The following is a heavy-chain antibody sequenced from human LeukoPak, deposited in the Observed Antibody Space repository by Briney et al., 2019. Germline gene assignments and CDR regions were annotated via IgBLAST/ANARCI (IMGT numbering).Heavy chain of an antibody. D-gene: IGHD3-3*01. CDR2: IYTGGST. CDR1: GGSISSGNYY. CDR3: ARDSLYNFWSGYYHTTYYFDY. J-gene: IGHJ4*02. V-gene: IGHV4-61*09. Sequence: SQTLSLTCTVSGGSISSGNYYWSWIRQPAGKGLEWIGHIYTGGSTNYNPSLKSRVTISVDTSKNQFPLNLSSMTAADTAVYYCARDSLYNFWSGYYHTTYYFDYWGQGTLVTLSS.